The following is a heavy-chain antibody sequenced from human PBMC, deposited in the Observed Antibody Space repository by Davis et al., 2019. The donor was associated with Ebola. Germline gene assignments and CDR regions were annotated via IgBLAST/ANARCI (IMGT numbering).Heavy chain of an antibody. CDR2: ISGSGGST. J-gene: IGHJ6*02. V-gene: IGHV3-23*01. D-gene: IGHD1-26*01. CDR3: ARDDRGWDLIQGYYGMDV. CDR1: GFSFSNYA. Sequence: PGGSLRLSCEASGFSFSNYAMSWVRQAPGRGLEWVSGISGSGGSTYDADSVKGRFTISRDNSKNTLYLQMISLRAEDTAVYYCARDDRGWDLIQGYYGMDVWGQGTTVTVSS.